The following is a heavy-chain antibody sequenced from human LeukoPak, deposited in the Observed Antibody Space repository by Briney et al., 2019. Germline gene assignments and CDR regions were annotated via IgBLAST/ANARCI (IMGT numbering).Heavy chain of an antibody. V-gene: IGHV4-34*01. CDR2: INHSGST. Sequence: KSSETLSLTCAVYGGSFSGYYWSWIRQPPGKGLEWIGEINHSGSTNYNPSLKSRVTISVDTSKNQFSLKLSSVTAADTAVYYCARGLRGPPVSRWGQGTLVTVSS. J-gene: IGHJ4*02. CDR1: GGSFSGYY. CDR3: ARGLRGPPVSR. D-gene: IGHD2-8*01.